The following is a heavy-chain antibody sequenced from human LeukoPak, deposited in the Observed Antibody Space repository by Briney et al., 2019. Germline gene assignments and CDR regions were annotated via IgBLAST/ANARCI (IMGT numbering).Heavy chain of an antibody. J-gene: IGHJ5*02. CDR1: GYTFTGYY. CDR2: INPNSGGT. D-gene: IGHD6-19*01. Sequence: GASVKVSCKASGYTFTGYYMHWVRQAPGQGLEWMGWINPNSGGTNYAQKFQGGVTMTSDTSISTAYMELSRLRSDDTAVYYCARDPKGPIAVVGTRGNWFDPWGQGTLVTVSS. CDR3: ARDPKGPIAVVGTRGNWFDP. V-gene: IGHV1-2*02.